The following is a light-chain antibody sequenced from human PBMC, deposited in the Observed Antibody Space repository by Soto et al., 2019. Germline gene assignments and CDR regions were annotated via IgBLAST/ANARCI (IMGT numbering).Light chain of an antibody. CDR2: GAS. J-gene: IGKJ3*01. Sequence: EIVLTQSPATVSLSPGESATLSCRASQNIHSFLAWYQQKPGQAPRLLIYGASSRATGIPDRFSGSGSGTDFTLTISRLEPEDFAVYYCQQYGSSLLFTFGPGTKVDIK. V-gene: IGKV3-20*01. CDR1: QNIHSF. CDR3: QQYGSSLLFT.